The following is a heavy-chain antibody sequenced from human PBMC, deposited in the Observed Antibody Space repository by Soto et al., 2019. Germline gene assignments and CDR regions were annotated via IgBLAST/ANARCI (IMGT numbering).Heavy chain of an antibody. CDR3: ARGDCSSTSCYSIPDY. D-gene: IGHD2-2*01. J-gene: IGHJ4*02. CDR2: IYYSGST. V-gene: IGHV4-59*01. CDR1: GGSISSYY. Sequence: SETLSLTCTVSGGSISSYYWSWIRQPPGKGLEWIGYIYYSGSTNYNPSLKSRVTISVDTSKNQFSLKLSSVTAADTAVYYCARGDCSSTSCYSIPDYWGQGTRVTVSS.